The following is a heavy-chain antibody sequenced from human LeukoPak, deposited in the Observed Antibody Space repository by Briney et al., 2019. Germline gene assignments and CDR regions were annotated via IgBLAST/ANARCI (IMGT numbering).Heavy chain of an antibody. J-gene: IGHJ6*04. CDR1: GGSVSSGSYY. CDR3: ARGPVVVVPAARVGYYYGMDV. CDR2: IYYSGST. V-gene: IGHV4-61*01. D-gene: IGHD2-2*01. Sequence: SETLSLTCTVSGGSVSSGSYYWSWIRQPPGKGLEWIGYIYYSGSTNYNPSLKSRVTISVDTSKNQFSLKLSSVTAADTAVYYCARGPVVVVPAARVGYYYGMDVWGKGTTVTVSS.